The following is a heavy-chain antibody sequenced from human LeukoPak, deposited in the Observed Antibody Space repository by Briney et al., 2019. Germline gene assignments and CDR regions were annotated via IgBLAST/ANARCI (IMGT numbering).Heavy chain of an antibody. CDR3: ARMMDSSSWYYFDY. Sequence: SGPTLVHPTQTLTLTCTFSGFSLSTSGMRVSWIRQPPGKALEWLARIDWDDDKFYSTSLKTRLTISKDTSKNQVVLTMTNMDPVDTATYYCARMMDSSSWYYFDYWGQGTLVTVSS. V-gene: IGHV2-70*04. J-gene: IGHJ4*02. CDR1: GFSLSTSGMR. D-gene: IGHD6-13*01. CDR2: IDWDDDK.